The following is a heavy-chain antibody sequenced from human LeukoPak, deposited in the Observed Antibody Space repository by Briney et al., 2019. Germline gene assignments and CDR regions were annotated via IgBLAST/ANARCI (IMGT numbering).Heavy chain of an antibody. Sequence: PGGSLRLSCAASGFTFSSYNFNWVRQAPGKGLEWVSYISSSSGTTFYADSVKGRFTISRDNVKNSLYLQMNGLRDEDTAVYYCAREIAAADFDYWGQGTLVTVSS. J-gene: IGHJ4*02. D-gene: IGHD6-13*01. CDR2: ISSSSGTT. CDR1: GFTFSSYN. V-gene: IGHV3-48*02. CDR3: AREIAAADFDY.